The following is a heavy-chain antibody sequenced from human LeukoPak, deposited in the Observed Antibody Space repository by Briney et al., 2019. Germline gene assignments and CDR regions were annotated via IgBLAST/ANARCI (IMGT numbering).Heavy chain of an antibody. CDR2: IYYSGST. J-gene: IGHJ4*02. CDR3: ARGMYIAAAQYGY. CDR1: GGSISSYY. D-gene: IGHD6-13*01. V-gene: IGHV4-59*01. Sequence: SETLSLTCTVSGGSISSYYWSWIRQPPGKGLEWIGYIYYSGSTNYNPSLKSRVTISVDTSKNQFSLKLSSVTAADTAVYYCARGMYIAAAQYGYWGQGTLVTVSS.